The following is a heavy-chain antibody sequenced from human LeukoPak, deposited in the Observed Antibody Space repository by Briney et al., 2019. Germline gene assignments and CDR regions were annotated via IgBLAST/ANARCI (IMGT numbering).Heavy chain of an antibody. CDR3: AGSIAVAGNFDY. Sequence: SETLSLTCTVSGGSISSYYWSWIRQPAGKGLEWIGRIYTSGSTNYNPSLKSRVTMSVDTSKNQFSLKPSSVTAADTAVYYCAGSIAVAGNFDYWGQGTLVTVSP. CDR1: GGSISSYY. CDR2: IYTSGST. D-gene: IGHD6-19*01. V-gene: IGHV4-4*07. J-gene: IGHJ4*02.